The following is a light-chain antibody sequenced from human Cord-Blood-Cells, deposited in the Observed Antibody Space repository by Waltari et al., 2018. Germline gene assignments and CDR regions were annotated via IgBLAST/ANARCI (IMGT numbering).Light chain of an antibody. CDR2: GAS. CDR1: QSVSSN. CDR3: QQYNNWPYT. Sequence: EIVMTQSPATLSVSPGERATLSCRASQSVSSNLAWYQQKPGQAPRLLMYGASTRATGIPARFSGSGSGTEFTLTSSSLQSEDGAVYYGQQYNNWPYTVGQGTKLEIK. J-gene: IGKJ2*01. V-gene: IGKV3-15*01.